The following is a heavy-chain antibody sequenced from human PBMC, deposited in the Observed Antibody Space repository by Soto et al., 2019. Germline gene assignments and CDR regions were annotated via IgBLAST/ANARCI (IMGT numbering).Heavy chain of an antibody. J-gene: IGHJ5*02. V-gene: IGHV1-2*02. CDR2: INPNSGNT. D-gene: IGHD3-22*01. Sequence: QVQVEQSGAEVKKPGASVKVSCKTSGYTFSDYYMHWVRQAPGQGLEWMGWINPNSGNTDYAQKFRGRVTMTRDTSITTDYMELTSLRSDDTAIYYCARELRGYSNWFDPWCQGTLVTVSS. CDR3: ARELRGYSNWFDP. CDR1: GYTFSDYY.